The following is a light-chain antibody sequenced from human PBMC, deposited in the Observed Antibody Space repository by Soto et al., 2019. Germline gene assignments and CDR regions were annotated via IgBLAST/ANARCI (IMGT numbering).Light chain of an antibody. CDR3: QQYGSSPWT. CDR2: DAS. V-gene: IGKV3-20*01. CDR1: QSVRNNY. Sequence: EVVLTQSPGTLSLSPGERATLSCRASQSVRNNYLAWYQQNPGQAPSLLMYDASTRATGIPDRFSASASGTDFTLTISRLEPEDFAMYDCQQYGSSPWTFGQGTEVEIK. J-gene: IGKJ1*01.